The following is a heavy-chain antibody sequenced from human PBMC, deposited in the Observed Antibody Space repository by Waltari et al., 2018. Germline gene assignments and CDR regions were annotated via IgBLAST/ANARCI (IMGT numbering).Heavy chain of an antibody. CDR1: GGSISSSSYY. J-gene: IGHJ3*02. V-gene: IGHV4-39*07. CDR3: AREGEGAFDI. CDR2: IYYSWSP. Sequence: QLQLQESGPGLVKPSETLSLTCTVSGGSISSSSYYWGWIRQPPGKGLEWIGSIYYSWSPYYNPALKSRVTISVDTAKNQFSLKLSSVTAADTAVYYCAREGEGAFDIWGQGTMVTVSS.